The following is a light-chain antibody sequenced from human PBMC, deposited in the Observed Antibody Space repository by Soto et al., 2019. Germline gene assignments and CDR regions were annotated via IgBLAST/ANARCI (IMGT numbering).Light chain of an antibody. V-gene: IGKV3D-15*01. Sequence: EIVLPTSPATLSFSPVEISHLSLRSGQSGSGSYLAWYQQKPGQAPRLLIYGASSRATGIPDRFSGSGSGTEFTLTISSLQSEDFAVYYCQQYNNWPLTFGGGTKVDIK. CDR1: QSGSGSY. J-gene: IGKJ4*01. CDR3: QQYNNWPLT. CDR2: GAS.